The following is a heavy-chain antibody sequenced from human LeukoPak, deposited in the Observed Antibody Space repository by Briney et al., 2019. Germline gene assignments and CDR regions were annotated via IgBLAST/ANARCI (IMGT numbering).Heavy chain of an antibody. CDR3: ASPYCSSTSCPVGY. CDR2: ISWDGGST. V-gene: IGHV3-43D*04. CDR1: GFTFDDYA. D-gene: IGHD2-2*01. J-gene: IGHJ4*02. Sequence: GGSLRLSCAASGFTFDDYAMHWVRQAPGKGLEWVSLISWDGGSTYYADSVKGRFTISRDNSRNSLYLQMNGLRAEDTALYYCASPYCSSTSCPVGYWGQGTLVTVSS.